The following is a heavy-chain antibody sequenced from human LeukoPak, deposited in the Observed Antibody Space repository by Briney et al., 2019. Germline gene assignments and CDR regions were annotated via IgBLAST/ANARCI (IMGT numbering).Heavy chain of an antibody. CDR1: GGSISSYY. V-gene: IGHV4-59*01. Sequence: SETLSLTCTVSGGSISSYYWSWIRQPPGKGLEWIGYIYYSGSTNYNPSLKSRVTISVDTSKNQFSLKLSSVTAADTAVYYCARDLGCGGDCYAFGIWGPGTMVTVSS. CDR2: IYYSGST. D-gene: IGHD2-21*02. J-gene: IGHJ3*02. CDR3: ARDLGCGGDCYAFGI.